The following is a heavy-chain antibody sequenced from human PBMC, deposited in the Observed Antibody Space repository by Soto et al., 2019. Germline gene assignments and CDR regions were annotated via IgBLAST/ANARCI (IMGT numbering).Heavy chain of an antibody. CDR1: GFTFSSFW. CDR2: IHSNGVAT. J-gene: IGHJ4*02. V-gene: IGHV3-74*01. Sequence: EVQLVESGGGLVQPGGSLRLSCAASGFTFSSFWMHWVRQAPGKGLVWVSRIHSNGVATTYADSVKGRFTISRDNAKNTVFLQMYSLRAEDTAVYYCARGGPEGSFDYWGQGNLVTVSS. CDR3: ARGGPEGSFDY.